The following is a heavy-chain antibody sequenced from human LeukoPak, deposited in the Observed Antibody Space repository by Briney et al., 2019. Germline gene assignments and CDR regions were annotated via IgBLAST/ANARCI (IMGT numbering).Heavy chain of an antibody. CDR2: ISWNSGSI. V-gene: IGHV3-9*01. J-gene: IGHJ4*02. D-gene: IGHD3-9*01. CDR1: GLTFDDYA. CDR3: AKGKYFDWLRRNFFDY. Sequence: PGGSLRLSCAASGLTFDDYAMHWVRQAPGKGLEWVSGISWNSGSIGYADSVKGRFTISRDNAKNSLYLQMNSLRAEDTALYYCAKGKYFDWLRRNFFDYWGQGTLVTVSS.